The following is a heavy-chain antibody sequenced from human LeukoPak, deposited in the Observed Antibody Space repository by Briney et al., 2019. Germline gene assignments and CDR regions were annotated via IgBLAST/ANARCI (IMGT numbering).Heavy chain of an antibody. CDR2: ISSGSSYI. V-gene: IGHV3-21*01. Sequence: GGSLKLSCAASGFTFSSYSMNWVRQAPGKGLEWVSSISSGSSYIYYADSVKGRFTISRATAKNSLYLQMNSLRAEDTAVYYCAKSPPGSLWQPLGYWGQGTLVTVSS. CDR1: GFTFSSYS. CDR3: AKSPPGSLWQPLGY. D-gene: IGHD3-10*01. J-gene: IGHJ4*02.